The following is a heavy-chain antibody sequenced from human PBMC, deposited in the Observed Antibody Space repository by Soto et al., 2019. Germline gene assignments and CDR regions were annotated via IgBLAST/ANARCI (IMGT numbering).Heavy chain of an antibody. CDR1: GFTFSSCT. V-gene: IGHV3-21*06. J-gene: IGHJ6*02. D-gene: IGHD2-15*01. CDR3: SGCSGGACHKNYGMDV. CDR2: ISPSSGHI. Sequence: EVHLVESGGGLVKPGGSLRLSCAVSGFTFSSCTMNWVSQAPGKGLEWVSSISPSSGHIYYADSVKGRFTISRDNAKNSLFLQMNSLRGEDTAVYYCSGCSGGACHKNYGMDVWGQGTRVTVSS.